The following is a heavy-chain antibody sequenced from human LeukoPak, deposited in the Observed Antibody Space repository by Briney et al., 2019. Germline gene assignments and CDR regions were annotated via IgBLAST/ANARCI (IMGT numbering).Heavy chain of an antibody. CDR2: ISSSSSYI. CDR3: ARVEVMVRGVGGSDY. V-gene: IGHV3-21*01. D-gene: IGHD3-10*01. J-gene: IGHJ4*02. Sequence: GGSLRLSCAASGFTFSSYSMNWVRQAPGKGLEWVSSISSSSSYIYYADSVKGRFTISRDNAKNSLYLQMNSLRAEDTAVYYCARVEVMVRGVGGSDYWGQGTLVTVSS. CDR1: GFTFSSYS.